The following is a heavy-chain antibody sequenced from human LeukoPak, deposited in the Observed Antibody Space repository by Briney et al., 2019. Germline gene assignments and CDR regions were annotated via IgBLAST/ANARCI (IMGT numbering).Heavy chain of an antibody. Sequence: GASVKVSCKASGYTFTSYDINWVRQATGQGLEWMGWMNPNSGNTGYAQKFRGRVTITRNTSISTAYMELSSLRSEDTAVYYCARAPARRAIFGVVIPTPGSWFDPWGQGTLVTVSS. CDR2: MNPNSGNT. CDR1: GYTFTSYD. D-gene: IGHD3-3*01. CDR3: ARAPARRAIFGVVIPTPGSWFDP. V-gene: IGHV1-8*03. J-gene: IGHJ5*02.